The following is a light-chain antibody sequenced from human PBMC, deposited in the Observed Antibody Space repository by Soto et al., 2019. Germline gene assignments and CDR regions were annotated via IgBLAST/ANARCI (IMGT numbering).Light chain of an antibody. CDR2: QTS. CDR3: QQGNTYST. J-gene: IGKJ1*01. CDR1: QSIDSW. V-gene: IGKV1-5*03. Sequence: DIQLTQSPSILSASVGDRVTITCRASQSIDSWLAWYQQKAGKAPNLLIFQTSDLESGVPSRFSGSGSGTEFTLTISSLQPDDFATYYCQQGNTYSTFGQGTKVETK.